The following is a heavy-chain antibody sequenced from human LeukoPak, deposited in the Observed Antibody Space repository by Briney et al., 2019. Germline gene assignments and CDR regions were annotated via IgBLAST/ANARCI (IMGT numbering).Heavy chain of an antibody. CDR2: INSDGSST. J-gene: IGHJ4*02. CDR1: GFTFSSYW. V-gene: IGHV3-74*01. D-gene: IGHD1-1*01. CDR3: ARRVTGTTPPYYFDY. Sequence: GGSLRLSCAASGFTFSSYWMHWVRQAPGKGLVWVSRINSDGSSTNYADSVKGRFTISRDNAKNTLYLQMNSLRAEDTAVYYCARRVTGTTPPYYFDYLGAGTLVPVSS.